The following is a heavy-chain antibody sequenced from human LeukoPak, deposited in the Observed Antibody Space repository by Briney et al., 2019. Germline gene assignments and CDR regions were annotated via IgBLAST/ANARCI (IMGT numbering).Heavy chain of an antibody. CDR1: GFTFSSYG. V-gene: IGHV3-33*01. J-gene: IGHJ6*02. D-gene: IGHD3-10*01. Sequence: GGSLRLSCAASGFTFSSYGMHWVRQAPGKGLEWVAVIWYDGSNKYYADSVKGRFTISRDNSKNTLYLQMNSLRAEDTAVYYCARDWNYYGSGSYFFRGVDVWGQGTTVTVSS. CDR2: IWYDGSNK. CDR3: ARDWNYYGSGSYFFRGVDV.